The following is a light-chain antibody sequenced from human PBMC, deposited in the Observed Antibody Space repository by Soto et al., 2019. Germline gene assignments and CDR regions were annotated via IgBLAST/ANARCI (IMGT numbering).Light chain of an antibody. CDR2: GAS. V-gene: IGKV3-15*01. Sequence: EIVMTQSPATLSVSPGERATLSCRASQSVSSNLAWYQQKPGQAPRLLIYGASTRATGIPARFSGSGSGTEFTLTTSSLQSEDFAFYYCKQYNNWPPWTFGQGTKVEIK. J-gene: IGKJ1*01. CDR1: QSVSSN. CDR3: KQYNNWPPWT.